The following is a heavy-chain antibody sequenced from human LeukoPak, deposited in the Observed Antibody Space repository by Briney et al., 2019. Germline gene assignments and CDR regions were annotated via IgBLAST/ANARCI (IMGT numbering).Heavy chain of an antibody. D-gene: IGHD6-6*01. CDR3: AREGSSSSCFDY. CDR1: GYTFTSYD. V-gene: IGHV1-8*01. Sequence: ASVKVSCKASGYTFTSYDINWVRQATGQGLEWMGWMNPNSGNTGYAQKFQGRVTMTRNTSISTAYMELSSLRSEDTAVYYCAREGSSSSCFDYWGQGTLVTVSS. CDR2: MNPNSGNT. J-gene: IGHJ4*02.